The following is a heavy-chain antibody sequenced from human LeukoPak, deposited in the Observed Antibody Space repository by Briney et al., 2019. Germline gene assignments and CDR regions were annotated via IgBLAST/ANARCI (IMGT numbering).Heavy chain of an antibody. Sequence: GGSLRLSCAASGFAISRYAMSWVRQVPGKGLEWVSSITNNNGKTYYADSVKGRFSISRDESENTVYLQMNSLRVEDTAIYFCAKDHPSSGWPTFEYWGQGTRVTVSS. V-gene: IGHV3-23*01. D-gene: IGHD6-19*01. CDR1: GFAISRYA. J-gene: IGHJ4*02. CDR2: ITNNNGKT. CDR3: AKDHPSSGWPTFEY.